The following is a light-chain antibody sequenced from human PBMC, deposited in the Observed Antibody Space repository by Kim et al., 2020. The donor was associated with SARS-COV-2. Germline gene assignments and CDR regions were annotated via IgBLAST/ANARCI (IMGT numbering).Light chain of an antibody. CDR2: YDS. J-gene: IGLJ3*02. CDR1: NIGDKS. V-gene: IGLV3-21*04. Sequence: APGKTGRITCGRNNIGDKSVHWYQLRPGQAPVQVISYDSDRPSGIPERFSGSNSGNTATLTISRVEAGDEADYFCQVWDSSITHAVFGGGTQLTVL. CDR3: QVWDSSITHAV.